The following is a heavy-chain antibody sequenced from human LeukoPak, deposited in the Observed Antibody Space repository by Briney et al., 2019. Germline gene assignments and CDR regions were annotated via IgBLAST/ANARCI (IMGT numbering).Heavy chain of an antibody. V-gene: IGHV4-39*01. CDR1: GGSISSSSYY. J-gene: IGHJ4*02. Sequence: PSETLSLTCTVSGGSISSSSYYWGWIRQPPGTGLEWLGSIYYSGSTYYNPSLKSRVTISVDTSKNQFSLKLSSVTAADTAVYYCVGGVGYYYDSSGYYPFDYWGQGTLVTVSS. D-gene: IGHD3-22*01. CDR3: VGGVGYYYDSSGYYPFDY. CDR2: IYYSGST.